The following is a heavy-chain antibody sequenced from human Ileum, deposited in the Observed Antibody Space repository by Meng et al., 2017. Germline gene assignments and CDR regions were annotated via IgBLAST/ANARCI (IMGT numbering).Heavy chain of an antibody. J-gene: IGHJ4*02. CDR1: GGSFSTYY. Sequence: HVQLQAWGGGLVKPSEALSLLCAIGGGSFSTYYWSWIRQPPGKGLEWIGEISRSGTTNYNPSLKSRVTISVDTSKNQFSLTVTSVTAADSALYYCARSGVTTVTYLDWGQGTLVTVSS. D-gene: IGHD4-11*01. CDR2: ISRSGTT. V-gene: IGHV4-34*01. CDR3: ARSGVTTVTYLD.